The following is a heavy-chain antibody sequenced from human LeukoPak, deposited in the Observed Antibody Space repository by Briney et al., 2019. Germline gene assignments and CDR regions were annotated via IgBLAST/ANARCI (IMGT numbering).Heavy chain of an antibody. D-gene: IGHD6-6*01. V-gene: IGHV1-8*03. J-gene: IGHJ6*03. CDR1: GYTFTSYD. CDR2: MNPNSGNT. Sequence: GASVKVSCKASGYTFTSYDINWVRQATGQGLEWMGWMNPNSGNTGYAQKFQGRVTITRNTSISTAYMGLSSLRSEDTAVYYCARGAARLSYYYYMDVWGKGTTVTVSS. CDR3: ARGAARLSYYYYMDV.